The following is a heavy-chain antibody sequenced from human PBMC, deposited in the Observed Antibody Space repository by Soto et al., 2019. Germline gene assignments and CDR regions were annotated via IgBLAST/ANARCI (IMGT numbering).Heavy chain of an antibody. Sequence: VQLAESGGGVLQPGRSLRLLCEASGFSFSRYGMHWVRQAPGMGLEWVAVISWDGLAQYYADSVKGRFTTTRDNSQSTLSVELNRRRTEDTAIYYSEKEIIQVGGTNSFADWGPGALVTAPS. J-gene: IGHJ4*02. CDR2: ISWDGLAQ. D-gene: IGHD3-3*01. V-gene: IGHV3-30*18. CDR3: EKEIIQVGGTNSFAD. CDR1: GFSFSRYG.